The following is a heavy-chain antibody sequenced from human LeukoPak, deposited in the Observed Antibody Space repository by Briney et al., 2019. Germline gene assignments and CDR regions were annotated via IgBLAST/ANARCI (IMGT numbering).Heavy chain of an antibody. CDR1: GFTFSSYS. Sequence: GGSLRLSFAASGFTFSSYSMNWVRPAPGKGLEWVSSISSSSSYIYYADSVKGRFTISRDNAKNSLYLQMNSLRAEDTAVYYCAREEWGATRYFQHWGQGTLVTVSS. CDR2: ISSSSSYI. V-gene: IGHV3-21*01. J-gene: IGHJ1*01. CDR3: AREEWGATRYFQH. D-gene: IGHD1-26*01.